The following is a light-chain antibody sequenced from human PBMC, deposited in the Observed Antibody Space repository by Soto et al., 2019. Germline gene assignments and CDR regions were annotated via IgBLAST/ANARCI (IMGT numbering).Light chain of an antibody. CDR1: QTISSY. V-gene: IGKV3-11*01. CDR2: DAS. CDR3: QQRTNWPLT. J-gene: IGKJ4*01. Sequence: EIVLTQSPATLSLSPGERATLPCRASQTISSYLAWYQQKPGQAPRLLIYDASNRAAGIPARFSGFGSGTDFTITISSLEPEDVAIYYCQQRTNWPLTFGGGTNVEIK.